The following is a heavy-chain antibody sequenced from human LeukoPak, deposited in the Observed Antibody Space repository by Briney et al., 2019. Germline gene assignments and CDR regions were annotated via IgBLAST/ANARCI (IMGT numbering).Heavy chain of an antibody. J-gene: IGHJ3*02. V-gene: IGHV3-9*02. D-gene: IGHD4-17*01. Sequence: GGSLRLSCAASGFTASSNYMSWVRQAPGKGLEWVSGISWNSGSIGYADSVKGRFTISRDNAKNSLYLQMNSLRAEDTALYYCAKDLATVTTAAFDIWGQGTMVTVSS. CDR3: AKDLATVTTAAFDI. CDR1: GFTASSNY. CDR2: ISWNSGSI.